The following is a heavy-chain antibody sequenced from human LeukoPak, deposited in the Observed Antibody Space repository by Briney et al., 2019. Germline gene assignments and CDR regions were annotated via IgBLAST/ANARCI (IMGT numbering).Heavy chain of an antibody. CDR3: ARGARNYYGSGSYYNRPLDY. V-gene: IGHV4-59*01. D-gene: IGHD3-10*01. CDR2: IYYIGST. CDR1: GGSFSSYY. J-gene: IGHJ4*02. Sequence: PSETLSLTCTVSGGSFSSYYWTWIRQPPGKGLQWIGYIYYIGSTSYNPSLKSRVAMSVDTSKNQFSLKLSSVTAADTAVYYCARGARNYYGSGSYYNRPLDYWGQGTLVTVSS.